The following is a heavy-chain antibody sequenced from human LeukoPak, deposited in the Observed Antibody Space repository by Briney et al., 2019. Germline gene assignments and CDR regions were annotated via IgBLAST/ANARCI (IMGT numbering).Heavy chain of an antibody. Sequence: SGTLSLTCAVSGGSISSSNWWSWVCQPPGKGLEWIGIIYYSGSTYYSPPLRSRVTISVDTSKNQFSLKLNSVTAADTAVYYCATYYAPGSSRFDYWGQGTLVTVSS. D-gene: IGHD3-10*01. J-gene: IGHJ4*02. CDR1: GGSISSSNW. CDR3: ATYYAPGSSRFDY. CDR2: IYYSGST. V-gene: IGHV4-4*02.